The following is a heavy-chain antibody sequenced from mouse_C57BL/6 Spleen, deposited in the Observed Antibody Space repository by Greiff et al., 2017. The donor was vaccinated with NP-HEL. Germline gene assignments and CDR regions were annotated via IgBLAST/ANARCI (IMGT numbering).Heavy chain of an antibody. D-gene: IGHD2-2*01. CDR3: TVTTNFDY. Sequence: EVKLQESGGGLVQPGGSMKLSCVASGFTFSNYWMNWVRQSPEKGLEWVAQIRLKSDNYATHYAESVKGRFTISRDDSKSSVYLQMNNLRAEDTGIYYCTVTTNFDYWGQGTTLTVSS. J-gene: IGHJ2*01. V-gene: IGHV6-3*01. CDR1: GFTFSNYW. CDR2: IRLKSDNYAT.